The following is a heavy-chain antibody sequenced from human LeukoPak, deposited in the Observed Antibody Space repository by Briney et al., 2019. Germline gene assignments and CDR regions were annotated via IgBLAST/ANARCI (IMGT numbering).Heavy chain of an antibody. CDR3: AKDYGDFWSGYPNYYYYYYMDV. CDR1: GFTFSSYG. CDR2: IWYDGSNK. V-gene: IGHV3-33*06. J-gene: IGHJ6*03. Sequence: GGSLRLSCAASGFTFSSYGMHWVRQAPGKGLEWVAVIWYDGSNKYYADSVKGRFTISRDNSKNTMYHQMNSLRAEDTAVYYCAKDYGDFWSGYPNYYYYYYMDVWGKGTTVTVSS. D-gene: IGHD3-3*01.